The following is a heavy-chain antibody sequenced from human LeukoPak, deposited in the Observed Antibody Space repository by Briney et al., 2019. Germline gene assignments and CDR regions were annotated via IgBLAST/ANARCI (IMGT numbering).Heavy chain of an antibody. J-gene: IGHJ4*02. V-gene: IGHV3-7*04. Sequence: GGVLRLSCAISGFPFMNLLRSLVRQASGEGLEGVANIKQDGSEKYYVDSVKGRFTISRDNAKNSLYLQMNSLRAEDRAVYYCARDRCSSTSCFIDYWGQGTLVTVSS. D-gene: IGHD2-2*01. CDR1: GFPFMNLL. CDR2: IKQDGSEK. CDR3: ARDRCSSTSCFIDY.